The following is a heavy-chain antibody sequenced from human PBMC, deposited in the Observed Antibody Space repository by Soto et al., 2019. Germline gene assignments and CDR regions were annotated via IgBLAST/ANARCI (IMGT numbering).Heavy chain of an antibody. CDR1: GGSISSYY. Sequence: NPSETLSLTCTVSGGSISSYYWSWIRQPPGKGLEWIGYIYYSGSTNYNPSLKSRVTISVDTSKNQFSLKLSSVTAADTAVYYCARAGAEEWLLHPLDYWGQGTLVTVSS. CDR3: ARAGAEEWLLHPLDY. J-gene: IGHJ4*02. V-gene: IGHV4-59*01. CDR2: IYYSGST. D-gene: IGHD5-12*01.